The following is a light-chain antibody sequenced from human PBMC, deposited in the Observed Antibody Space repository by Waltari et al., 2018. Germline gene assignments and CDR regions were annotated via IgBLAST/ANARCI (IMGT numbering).Light chain of an antibody. V-gene: IGLV1-44*01. CDR3: VAWDDSLTGYV. J-gene: IGLJ1*01. Sequence: QSVLTQPPSTSGTPGQRVIISCSGSSSNIGGNVVNWYPPSPRTAPKLLIYGSDQRPSGVPDRFSGSESGTSASLAISGLQSEDEADYDCVAWDDSLTGYVFGTGTKVTVL. CDR2: GSD. CDR1: SSNIGGNV.